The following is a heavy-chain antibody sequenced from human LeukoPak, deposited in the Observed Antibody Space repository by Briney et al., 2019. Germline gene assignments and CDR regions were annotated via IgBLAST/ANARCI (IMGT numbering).Heavy chain of an antibody. Sequence: SVKVSCKASGGTFGSYAISWVRQAPGQGLEWMGGIIPIFGTANYAQKFQGRVTITADESTSTAYMELSSLRSEDTAVYYCARGPGYSYGFGYWGQGTLVTVSS. V-gene: IGHV1-69*13. CDR1: GGTFGSYA. CDR3: ARGPGYSYGFGY. J-gene: IGHJ4*02. CDR2: IIPIFGTA. D-gene: IGHD5-18*01.